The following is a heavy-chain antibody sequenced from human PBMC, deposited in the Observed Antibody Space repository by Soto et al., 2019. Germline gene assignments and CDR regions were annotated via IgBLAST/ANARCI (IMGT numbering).Heavy chain of an antibody. D-gene: IGHD3-3*01. CDR2: IYYSGST. CDR1: GDSISSRSYY. V-gene: IGHV4-39*01. CDR3: ARLRISVVPQAYFDV. Sequence: SETLSLTCTVTGDSISSRSYYWGWIRQPPGKGLDWIGSIYYSGSTYNNPSLSSRVSMSIDTSKDQFSLKLKSVTAADTALYFCARLRISVVPQAYFDVWGQGSRVTVSS. J-gene: IGHJ4*02.